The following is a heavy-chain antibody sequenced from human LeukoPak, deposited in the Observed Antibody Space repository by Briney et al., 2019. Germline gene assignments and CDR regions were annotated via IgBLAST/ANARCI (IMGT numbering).Heavy chain of an antibody. V-gene: IGHV4-34*01. J-gene: IGHJ5*02. CDR3: ARGPHLWLVQGVSAWFDP. CDR2: INHSGST. CDR1: GGSFSGYY. D-gene: IGHD3-10*01. Sequence: SETLSLTCAVYGGSFSGYYWSWIRQPPGKGLEWIGEINHSGSTNYNPSLKSRVTMSVDTSKNQFSLKLSSVTAADTAVYYCARGPHLWLVQGVSAWFDPWGQGTLVTVSS.